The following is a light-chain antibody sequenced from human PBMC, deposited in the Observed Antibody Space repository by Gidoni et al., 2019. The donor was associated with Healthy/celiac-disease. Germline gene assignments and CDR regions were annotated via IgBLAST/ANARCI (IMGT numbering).Light chain of an antibody. CDR3: QQYNSYSPSLT. J-gene: IGKJ1*01. CDR1: QSISSW. V-gene: IGKV1-5*01. CDR2: DAS. Sequence: DIQMTQSPSTLSASVGDRVTITCRASQSISSWLAWYQQKPGKAPKPLLYDASRLESGVPSRFSGSGSGTEFTLTISSLQPDDFATYYCQQYNSYSPSLTFGQGTKVEIK.